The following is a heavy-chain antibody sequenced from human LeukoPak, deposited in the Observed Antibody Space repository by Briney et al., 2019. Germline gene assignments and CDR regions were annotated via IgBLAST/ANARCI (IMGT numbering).Heavy chain of an antibody. CDR1: GGSISSYY. J-gene: IGHJ4*02. CDR2: IYYSGST. D-gene: IGHD3-3*01. V-gene: IGHV4-59*12. Sequence: SETLSLTCTVSGGSISSYYWSWIRQPPGKGLEWIGYIYYSGSTNYNPSLKSRVTISVDTSKNQFSLKLSSVTAADTAVYYCARDRDDFWSGYSDDYWGQGTLVTVSS. CDR3: ARDRDDFWSGYSDDY.